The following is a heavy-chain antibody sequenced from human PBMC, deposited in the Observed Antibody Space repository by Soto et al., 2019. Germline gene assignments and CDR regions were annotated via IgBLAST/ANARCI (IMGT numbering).Heavy chain of an antibody. Sequence: QVQLVXSGAEVKKPGSSVKVSCKASGGTFSSYAISWVRQAPGQGLEWMGGIIPIFGTANYAQKCKGRDKSPAAKSRSTTHTDLSTLRSEHKAVNYCARHDDYVCGSYRQTYYFDYWGQGTLVTVSS. CDR3: ARHDDYVCGSYRQTYYFDY. J-gene: IGHJ4*02. V-gene: IGHV1-69*14. D-gene: IGHD3-16*02. CDR1: GGTFSSYA. CDR2: IIPIFGTA.